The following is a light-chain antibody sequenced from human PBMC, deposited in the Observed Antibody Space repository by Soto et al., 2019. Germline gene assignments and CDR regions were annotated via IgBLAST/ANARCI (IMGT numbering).Light chain of an antibody. CDR2: GAS. CDR3: QQYGSSPPLT. Sequence: IVLTQSPGTLSLTPGERATLSCRASQSVSSSYLAWYQQKPGQAPRLLIYGASSRATGIPARCSGSGSGTDFTLTISRLEPEDAAVDYCQQYGSSPPLTFGPGTRVDIK. CDR1: QSVSSSY. J-gene: IGKJ3*01. V-gene: IGKV3-20*01.